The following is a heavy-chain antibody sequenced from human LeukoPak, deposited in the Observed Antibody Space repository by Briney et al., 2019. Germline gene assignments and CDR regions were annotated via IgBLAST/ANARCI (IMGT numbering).Heavy chain of an antibody. CDR3: ARSMILVGDDAFDI. V-gene: IGHV3-30*04. CDR1: EFTFSTYA. J-gene: IGHJ3*02. D-gene: IGHD3-22*01. Sequence: GGSLRLSCAASEFTFSTYAMHWVRQAPGKGLEWAAVISYDGNNKYYADSVKGRFTISRDNSKHTLYLQMNSLRTEDTAVYYCARSMILVGDDAFDIWGQGTVVTVSS. CDR2: ISYDGNNK.